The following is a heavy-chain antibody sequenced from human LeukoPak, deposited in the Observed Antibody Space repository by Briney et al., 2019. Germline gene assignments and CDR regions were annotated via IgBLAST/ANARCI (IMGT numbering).Heavy chain of an antibody. CDR3: ARDLPAIFGVVIPFPMDV. J-gene: IGHJ6*03. D-gene: IGHD3-3*01. Sequence: GGSLRLSCAASGFTFSSYSMNWVRQAPGKGLEWVSYISSSSSTIYYADSVKGRFTISRDNAKNSLYLQMNSLRAEDTAVYYCARDLPAIFGVVIPFPMDVWGKGTTVTVSS. CDR2: ISSSSSTI. CDR1: GFTFSSYS. V-gene: IGHV3-48*01.